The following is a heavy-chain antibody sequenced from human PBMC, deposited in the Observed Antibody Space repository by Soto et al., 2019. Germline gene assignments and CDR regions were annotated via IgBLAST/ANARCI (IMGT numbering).Heavy chain of an antibody. J-gene: IGHJ4*02. CDR2: IYYSGST. V-gene: IGHV4-30-4*01. CDR3: ARDYAISPGARRRFDY. Sequence: QVQLQESGPGLVKPSQTLSLTCTVSGGSISSGDYYWSWIRQPPGKGLEWIGYIYYSGSTYYNPSLKSRVTIPVDTSKNQFSLKLSSVTAADTAVYYCARDYAISPGARRRFDYWGQGTLVTVSS. D-gene: IGHD1-1*01. CDR1: GGSISSGDYY.